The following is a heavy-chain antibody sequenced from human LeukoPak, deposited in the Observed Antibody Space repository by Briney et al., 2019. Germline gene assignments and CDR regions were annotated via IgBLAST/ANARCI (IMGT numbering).Heavy chain of an antibody. CDR1: GGSFSGYY. CDR3: ARCSRERHYFYYYYHMDV. J-gene: IGHJ6*03. D-gene: IGHD1-26*01. V-gene: IGHV4-34*01. Sequence: PSETLSLTCAVYGGSFSGYYWSWIRQPPGKGLEWIGEINHSGSTNYNPSLKSRVTMSVDTSKNQFSLKLTSVTAADTAVYYCARCSRERHYFYYYYHMDVWGTGTTVTVSS. CDR2: INHSGST.